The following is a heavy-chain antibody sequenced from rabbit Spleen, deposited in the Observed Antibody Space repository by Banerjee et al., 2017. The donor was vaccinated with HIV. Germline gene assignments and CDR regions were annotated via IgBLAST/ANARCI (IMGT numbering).Heavy chain of an antibody. D-gene: IGHD2-1*01. J-gene: IGHJ4*01. CDR2: IYGGDGHST. V-gene: IGHV1S40*01. CDR1: GFSFSNSYY. CDR3: ARGSAAMTMVITGFFFNL. Sequence: VESGGGLVKPGASLTLTCTASGFSFSNSYYMCWVRQAPGKGLESIACIYGGDGHSTWYASWAKGRFIISKTSSTTVTLQVTSLTAPDTATYFCARGSAAMTMVITGFFFNLWGPGTLSPS.